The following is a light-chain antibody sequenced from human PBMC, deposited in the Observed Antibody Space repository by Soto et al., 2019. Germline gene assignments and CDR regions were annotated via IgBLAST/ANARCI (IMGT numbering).Light chain of an antibody. V-gene: IGKV1-39*01. CDR3: QQTYNLPPT. J-gene: IGKJ4*01. CDR1: QTITSY. Sequence: DIQLTQSPSSLSASVGDRVSITCRTSQTITSYLNWYHHRPGQAPKLLIYSISNLQSGVPSRFSGGGTGTEFTLTISGLQPEDFGSYSCQQTYNLPPTFGGGTRVQIK. CDR2: SIS.